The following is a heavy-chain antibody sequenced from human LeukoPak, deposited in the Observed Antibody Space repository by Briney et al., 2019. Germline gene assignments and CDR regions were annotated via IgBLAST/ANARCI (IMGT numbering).Heavy chain of an antibody. Sequence: ASVKVSCKASGYTFPSYDINWVRQATGQGLEWMGWMNPNSGNTVYAQKFQGRVTMTRNTSISTAYMELSSLRSEDTAVYYCARHGEIAAAGYYYYYMDVWGKGTTVTVSS. CDR3: ARHGEIAAAGYYYYYMDV. J-gene: IGHJ6*03. CDR2: MNPNSGNT. D-gene: IGHD6-13*01. CDR1: GYTFPSYD. V-gene: IGHV1-8*01.